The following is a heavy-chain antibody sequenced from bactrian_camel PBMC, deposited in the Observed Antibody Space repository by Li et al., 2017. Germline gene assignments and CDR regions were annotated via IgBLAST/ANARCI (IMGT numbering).Heavy chain of an antibody. CDR2: IYTADGST. CDR3: ATLEGTAFTY. J-gene: IGHJ4*01. CDR1: GFGPKVYC. D-gene: IGHD1*01. V-gene: IGHV3S1*01. Sequence: HVQLVESGGDLVQPGGSPRISCGASGFGPKVYCMGWFRQAPGKEREAVALIYTADGSTYYADSVKGRSTISRVNAKNTLYLQLNSLKTEDTAMYYCATLEGTAFTYWGQGTQVTVS.